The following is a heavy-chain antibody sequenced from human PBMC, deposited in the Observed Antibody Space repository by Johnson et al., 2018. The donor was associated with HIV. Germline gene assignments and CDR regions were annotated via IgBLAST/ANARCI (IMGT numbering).Heavy chain of an antibody. CDR3: ASVWSPWGIVGARRAFDI. J-gene: IGHJ3*02. Sequence: VQLVESGGALVQPGGSLRLSCAASGFTFSAYWMHWVRQAPGQGLVWVSRIIRDATTAIYADSVKGRFTISRDTAKNSLYLQMNSLRAEDTALYYCASVWSPWGIVGARRAFDIWGQGTMVTVSS. D-gene: IGHD1-26*01. CDR1: GFTFSAYW. CDR2: IIRDATTA. V-gene: IGHV3-74*02.